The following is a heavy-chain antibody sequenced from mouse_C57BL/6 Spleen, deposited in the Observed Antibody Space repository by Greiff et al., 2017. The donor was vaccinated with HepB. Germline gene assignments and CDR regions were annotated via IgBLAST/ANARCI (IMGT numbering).Heavy chain of an antibody. D-gene: IGHD1-1*01. J-gene: IGHJ2*01. CDR3: ARFTTVMGFDY. V-gene: IGHV1-63*01. Sequence: LEESGAELVRPGTSVKMSCKASGYTFTNYWIGWAKQRPGHGLEWIGDIYPGGGYTNYNEKFKGKATLTADKSSSTAYMQFSSLTSEDSAIYYCARFTTVMGFDYWGQGTTLTVSS. CDR2: IYPGGGYT. CDR1: GYTFTNYW.